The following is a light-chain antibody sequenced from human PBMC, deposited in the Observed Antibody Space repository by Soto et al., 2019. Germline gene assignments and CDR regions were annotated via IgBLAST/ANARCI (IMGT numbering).Light chain of an antibody. CDR3: SSYVSTSTWV. CDR2: EVT. J-gene: IGLJ3*02. CDR1: SSDVGGYDY. Sequence: QSVLTQPASVSGSPGQSITISCTGTSSDVGGYDYVSWYQQHPDKAPKLIIYEVTDRPSGVSNRFSGSKSGNTASLTISGLQAEDEADYYCSSYVSTSTWVFGGGTKVTVL. V-gene: IGLV2-14*01.